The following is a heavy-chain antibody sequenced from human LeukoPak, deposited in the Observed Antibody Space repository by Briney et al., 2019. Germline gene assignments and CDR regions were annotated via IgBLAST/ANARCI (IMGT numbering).Heavy chain of an antibody. CDR3: ARLGGSGDYYPTGY. J-gene: IGHJ4*02. Sequence: ASVKVSCKASGYTFTSYGISWVRQAPGQGLEWMGWISAYNGNTNYAQKLQGRVTMSTDTSTSTAYMELRSLRSDDTAVDYCARLGGSGDYYPTGYWGQGTLVTVSS. V-gene: IGHV1-18*01. CDR1: GYTFTSYG. D-gene: IGHD3-22*01. CDR2: ISAYNGNT.